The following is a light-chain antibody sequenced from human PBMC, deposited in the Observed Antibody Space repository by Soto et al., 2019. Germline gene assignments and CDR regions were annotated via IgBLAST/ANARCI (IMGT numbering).Light chain of an antibody. V-gene: IGKV3-20*01. J-gene: IGKJ5*01. CDR1: RSITSTY. Sequence: EFVLTQSPGTLSLSPGERATLSCRAVRSITSTYLAWYQQKPGHAPRLLIYGASSRATGIPDRFSGSGSGTDFTLTISRLEPEDFAVYYCQQYGSSPPITFGHGTRLEI. CDR3: QQYGSSPPIT. CDR2: GAS.